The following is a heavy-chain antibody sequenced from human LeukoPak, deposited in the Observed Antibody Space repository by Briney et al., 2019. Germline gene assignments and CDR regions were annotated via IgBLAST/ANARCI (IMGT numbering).Heavy chain of an antibody. CDR1: GGTFSSYA. J-gene: IGHJ4*02. V-gene: IGHV1-69*05. CDR2: IIPIFGTA. Sequence: ASVKVSCKASGGTFSSYAISWVRQAPGQGLDWMGRIIPIFGTANYAQKFQGRVTITTDESTSTAYMELSSLRSEDTAVYYCARDPWAPYYGSGSYSEKGLDYWGQGTLVTVSS. D-gene: IGHD3-10*01. CDR3: ARDPWAPYYGSGSYSEKGLDY.